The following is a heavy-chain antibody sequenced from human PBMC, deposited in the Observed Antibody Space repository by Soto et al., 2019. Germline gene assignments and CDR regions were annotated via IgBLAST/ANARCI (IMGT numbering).Heavy chain of an antibody. J-gene: IGHJ5*02. CDR2: IIPIFGTA. CDR3: ARDFEIGCCSGVSCGSEGSFA. Sequence: QVQLVQSGAEVKKPGSSVKVSCKASGGTFSSYAISWVRQAPGQGLEWMGGIIPIFGTANYAQKFQGRVTITADESTSTAYMELSSLRSEDTAVYYCARDFEIGCCSGVSCGSEGSFAWGQGTLVTVSS. CDR1: GGTFSSYA. V-gene: IGHV1-69*01. D-gene: IGHD2-15*01.